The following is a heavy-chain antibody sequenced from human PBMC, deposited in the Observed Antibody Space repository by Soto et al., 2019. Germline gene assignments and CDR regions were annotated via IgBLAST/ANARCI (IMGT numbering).Heavy chain of an antibody. CDR3: ARVFTAYDSSGYYPDWFDP. V-gene: IGHV4-39*07. CDR2: IYYSGST. CDR1: GGSISSSSYY. J-gene: IGHJ5*02. D-gene: IGHD3-22*01. Sequence: QLQLQESGPGLVKPSETLSLTCTVSGGSISSSSYYWGWIRQPPGKGLEWIGSIYYSGSTYYNPSLKSRVTISVDTSKNQFSLKLSSVTAADTAVYYCARVFTAYDSSGYYPDWFDPWGQGTLVTVSS.